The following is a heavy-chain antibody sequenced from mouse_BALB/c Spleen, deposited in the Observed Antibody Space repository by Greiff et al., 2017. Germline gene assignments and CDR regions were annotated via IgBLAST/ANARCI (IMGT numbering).Heavy chain of an antibody. Sequence: QVQLKQSGPGLVAPSQSLSITCTVSGFSLTSYGVHWVRQPPGKGLEWLGVIWAGGSTNYYSALMSRLSISKDNSKSQVFLKLNSLQTDDTAMYYCARRGEYSYDEFAFWGQGTLVTVSA. J-gene: IGHJ3*01. CDR1: GFSLTSYG. CDR2: IWAGGST. D-gene: IGHD2-12*01. V-gene: IGHV2-9*02. CDR3: ARRGEYSYDEFAF.